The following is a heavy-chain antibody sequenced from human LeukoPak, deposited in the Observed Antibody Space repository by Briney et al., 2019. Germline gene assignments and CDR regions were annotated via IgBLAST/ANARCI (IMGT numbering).Heavy chain of an antibody. CDR1: GFTFNSYA. CDR3: AKSIAAALGNFDY. CDR2: ISGSGGST. D-gene: IGHD6-13*01. V-gene: IGHV3-23*01. Sequence: GGSLRLSCAASGFTFNSYAMSWVRQAPGKGLEWVSAISGSGGSTYYADSVKGRFTISRDNSKNTLYLQMNSLRAEDTAVYYCAKSIAAALGNFDYWGQGTLVTVSS. J-gene: IGHJ4*02.